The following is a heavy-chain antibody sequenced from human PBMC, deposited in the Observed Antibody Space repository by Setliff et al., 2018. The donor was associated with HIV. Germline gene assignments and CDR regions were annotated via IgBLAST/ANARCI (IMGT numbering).Heavy chain of an antibody. Sequence: GASVKVSCKASGYTFTTYGISWVRQAPGHGLEWMGWISPNFGHTNYAQDFLGRVTMTIDTSTSRAYMELRSPRSDDTAMYFCARLGSGWSDSYYYAMDIWGQGTTVT. V-gene: IGHV1-18*01. D-gene: IGHD6-19*01. CDR3: ARLGSGWSDSYYYAMDI. CDR2: ISPNFGHT. J-gene: IGHJ6*02. CDR1: GYTFTTYG.